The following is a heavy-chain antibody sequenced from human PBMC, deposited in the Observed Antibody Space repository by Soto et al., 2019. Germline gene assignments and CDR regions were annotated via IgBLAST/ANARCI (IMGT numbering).Heavy chain of an antibody. J-gene: IGHJ5*02. CDR1: GFTFSDYY. D-gene: IGHD3-10*01. V-gene: IGHV3-11*01. CDR3: ARRRLGTYYYGSGSYKPDPDNWFDP. Sequence: PGGSLRLSCAASGFTFSDYYMSWIRQAPGKGLEWVSYISSSGSTIYYADSVKGRFTISRDNAKNSLYLQMNSLRAEDTAVYYCARRRLGTYYYGSGSYKPDPDNWFDPWGQGTLVTVSS. CDR2: ISSSGSTI.